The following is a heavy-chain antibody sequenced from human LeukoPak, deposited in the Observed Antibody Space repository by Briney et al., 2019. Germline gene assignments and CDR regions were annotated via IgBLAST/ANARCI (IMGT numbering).Heavy chain of an antibody. CDR3: ARMRGYGDYVGFYYYYYGMDV. J-gene: IGHJ6*02. CDR2: IYSGGST. CDR1: GFTVSSNY. D-gene: IGHD4-17*01. V-gene: IGHV3-66*01. Sequence: GGPLRLSCAASGFTVSSNYMSWVRQAPGKGLEWVSVIYSGGSTYYADSVKGRFTISRDNSKNTLYLQMNSLRAEDTAVYYCARMRGYGDYVGFYYYYYGMDVWGQGTTVTVSS.